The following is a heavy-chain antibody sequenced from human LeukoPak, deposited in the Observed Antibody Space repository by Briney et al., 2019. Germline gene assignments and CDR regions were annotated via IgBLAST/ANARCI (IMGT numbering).Heavy chain of an antibody. J-gene: IGHJ4*02. CDR3: ARGGLLWFGELYLDY. Sequence: ASVKVSCKASGYTFTSYGLSWVRQAPGQGLEWMGWISAYNGNTNYAQKLQGRVTMTTDTSTSTAYMELRSLRSDDTAVYYCARGGLLWFGELYLDYWGQGTLVTVSS. CDR1: GYTFTSYG. V-gene: IGHV1-18*01. D-gene: IGHD3-10*01. CDR2: ISAYNGNT.